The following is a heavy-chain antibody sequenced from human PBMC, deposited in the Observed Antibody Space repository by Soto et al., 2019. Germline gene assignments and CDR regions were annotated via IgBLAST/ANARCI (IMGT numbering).Heavy chain of an antibody. CDR1: GFTFSTYA. CDR3: VRLSTALDY. D-gene: IGHD6-13*01. CDR2: INSNGGST. V-gene: IGHV3-64*01. J-gene: IGHJ4*02. Sequence: GGSLRLSCAASGFTFSTYAMHWVRQAPGKGLECVSAINSNGGSTYYSNSVKGRFTISRDNSKNTLFLQMGSLRPEDMAVYYWVRLSTALDYWGQGTLVTVSS.